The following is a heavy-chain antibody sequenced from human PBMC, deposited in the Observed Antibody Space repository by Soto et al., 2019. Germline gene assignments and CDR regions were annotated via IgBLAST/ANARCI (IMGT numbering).Heavy chain of an antibody. D-gene: IGHD7-27*01. CDR2: ISGSSGNST. J-gene: IGHJ4*02. CDR1: GFTFSDYA. CDR3: AITGDRRDGYNY. Sequence: CIRLPCSASGFTFSDYAMNWVRQAPGKGLEWVSFISGSSGNSTYYADSVKGRFTVSRDNSKNTLYLQMNSLRAEDTAVYYCAITGDRRDGYNYWGQGTLVTVSS. V-gene: IGHV3-23*01.